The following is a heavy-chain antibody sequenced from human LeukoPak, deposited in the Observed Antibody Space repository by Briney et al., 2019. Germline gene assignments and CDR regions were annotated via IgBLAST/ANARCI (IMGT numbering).Heavy chain of an antibody. J-gene: IGHJ6*03. V-gene: IGHV3-23*01. CDR2: TSSSDAGK. D-gene: IGHD3-10*01. Sequence: GGSLRLSCTVSGFSLSSYAMSWVRRAPGKGLEWVSATSSSDAGKYYADSVRGRFTISRDNSRNTMYLQMNSLRAEDAAVYYCARVSRGVIPYYMDVWGKGTAVTISS. CDR1: GFSLSSYA. CDR3: ARVSRGVIPYYMDV.